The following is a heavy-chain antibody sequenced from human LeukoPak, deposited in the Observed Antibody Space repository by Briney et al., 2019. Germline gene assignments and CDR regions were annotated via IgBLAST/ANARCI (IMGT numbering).Heavy chain of an antibody. V-gene: IGHV3-11*01. CDR2: ISSSGSTI. J-gene: IGHJ3*02. CDR3: AGRRGYYYDSPHAFDI. Sequence: GGSLRLSCAASGFTFSDYYMSWIRQAPGEGLGWVSYISSSGSTIYYADSVKGRFTISRQNAKNSLYLQMNSLRAEDTAVYYCAGRRGYYYDSPHAFDIWGQGTMVTVSS. D-gene: IGHD3-22*01. CDR1: GFTFSDYY.